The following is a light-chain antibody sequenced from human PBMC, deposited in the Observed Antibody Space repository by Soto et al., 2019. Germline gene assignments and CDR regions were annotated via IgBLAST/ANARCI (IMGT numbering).Light chain of an antibody. CDR1: QSVSSN. Sequence: EIVMTQAPATLSLSPGERVTLSCRASQSVSSNLAWYQQKPGQAPRLLIYGTSTRATGIPGRFSGSGSGTDFTLTISSLQSEDFAVYYCQQYNNWPPNTFGQETKVDIK. V-gene: IGKV3-15*01. CDR3: QQYNNWPPNT. CDR2: GTS. J-gene: IGKJ2*01.